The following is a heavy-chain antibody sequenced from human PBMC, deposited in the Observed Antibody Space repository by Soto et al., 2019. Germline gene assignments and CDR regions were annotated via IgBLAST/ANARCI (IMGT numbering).Heavy chain of an antibody. CDR2: ISSSSSYI. V-gene: IGHV3-21*01. CDR3: ASIAVAGSRSLGY. J-gene: IGHJ4*02. Sequence: GXSLRLSCVASGFTFSSYSINWVGQAPGKGLEWVSSISSSSSYIYYADSVKGRFTISRDNAKNSLYLQMNSLRAEDTAVYYCASIAVAGSRSLGYWGQGTLVTVSS. CDR1: GFTFSSYS. D-gene: IGHD6-19*01.